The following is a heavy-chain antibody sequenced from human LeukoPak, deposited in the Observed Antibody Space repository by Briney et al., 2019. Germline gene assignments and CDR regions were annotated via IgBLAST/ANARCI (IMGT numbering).Heavy chain of an antibody. D-gene: IGHD1-20*01. J-gene: IGHJ5*02. CDR2: IDHSGST. V-gene: IGHV4-38-2*02. CDR1: GYSITSGFY. CDR3: ARHSAYNWNRDP. Sequence: SETLSLTCTVSGYSITSGFYWGWIRQPPGMGLEWIGSIDHSGSTYYNPSLKSRVTISVDTSKNQFSLKLSSVTAADTAVYYCARHSAYNWNRDPWGQGTLVTVSS.